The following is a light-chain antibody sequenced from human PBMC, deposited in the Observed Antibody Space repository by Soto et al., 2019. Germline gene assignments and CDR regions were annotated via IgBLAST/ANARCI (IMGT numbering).Light chain of an antibody. Sequence: DIQMTQSPSSLSASIGDRGTITCLASQSISSYLNWYQQKPGKAPKLLIYAASSLQSGVPSRFSGSGSGTDFTLTISSLQPEDFATYYCQQSYSTLWTFGQGTKVDIK. V-gene: IGKV1-39*01. CDR1: QSISSY. CDR2: AAS. CDR3: QQSYSTLWT. J-gene: IGKJ1*01.